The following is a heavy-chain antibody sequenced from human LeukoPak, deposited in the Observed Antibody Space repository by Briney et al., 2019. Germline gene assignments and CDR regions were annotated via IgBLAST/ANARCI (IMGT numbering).Heavy chain of an antibody. V-gene: IGHV1-69*04. Sequence: GAPVKVSCKASGATFSSYAIIWVRQAPGQGLEWMGRIIPILGIANHAQKFQGRVTITADKSTSTAYTELSSLRSEDTAVYYCARAASYYDSSGSRDAFDIWGQGTMVTVSS. D-gene: IGHD3-22*01. J-gene: IGHJ3*02. CDR3: ARAASYYDSSGSRDAFDI. CDR1: GATFSSYA. CDR2: IIPILGIA.